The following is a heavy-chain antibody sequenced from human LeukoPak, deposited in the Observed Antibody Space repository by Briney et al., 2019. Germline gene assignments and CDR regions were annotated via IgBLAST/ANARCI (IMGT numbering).Heavy chain of an antibody. Sequence: ASMKVSCKISGDSLNELSMHWVRQSPGKGLEWMGGFDPEDGEIVYAQKFQGRVTITRDTSASTAYMELSSLRSEDTAVYYCASPGGYDYGDLLDYWGQGTLVTVSS. J-gene: IGHJ4*02. D-gene: IGHD4-17*01. V-gene: IGHV1-24*01. CDR1: GDSLNELS. CDR3: ASPGGYDYGDLLDY. CDR2: FDPEDGEI.